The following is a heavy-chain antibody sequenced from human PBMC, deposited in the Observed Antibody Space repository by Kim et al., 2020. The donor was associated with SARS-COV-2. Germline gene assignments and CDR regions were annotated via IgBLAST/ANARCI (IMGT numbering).Heavy chain of an antibody. J-gene: IGHJ3*02. D-gene: IGHD3-22*01. CDR2: IYYSGST. Sequence: SETLSLTCTVSGGSISSGGYYWSWIRQHPGKGLEWIGYIYYSGSTYYNPSLKSRVTISVDTSKNQFSLKLSSVTAADTAVYYCARASLTMIVVVGAFDIWGQGTMVPVSS. CDR1: GGSISSGGYY. V-gene: IGHV4-31*03. CDR3: ARASLTMIVVVGAFDI.